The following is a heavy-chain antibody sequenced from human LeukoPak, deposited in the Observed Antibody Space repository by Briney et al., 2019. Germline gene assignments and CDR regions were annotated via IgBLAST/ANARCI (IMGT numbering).Heavy chain of an antibody. D-gene: IGHD6-19*01. J-gene: IGHJ4*02. CDR2: IYGSGYT. CDR1: GGSISGWY. CDR3: ARETSLAGFASGLGFNY. Sequence: SETLSLTCTVSGGSISGWYWSWIRQPPGKGLEWIGYIYGSGYTNYNPSLKSRVTISIDTSKNHFSLKLTSVTAADTATYYCARETSLAGFASGLGFNYWGQGIPVTVSS. V-gene: IGHV4-59*01.